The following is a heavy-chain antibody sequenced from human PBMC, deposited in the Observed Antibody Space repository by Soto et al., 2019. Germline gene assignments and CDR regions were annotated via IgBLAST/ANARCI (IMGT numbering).Heavy chain of an antibody. V-gene: IGHV3-7*05. D-gene: IGHD2-15*01. Sequence: PGGSLRLSCAASGFTFSSYWMSWVRQAPGKGLEWVANIKQDGSEKYYVDSVEGRFTISRDNAKNSLYLQMNSLRAEDTAVYYCARECSGGSCYPLDYWGQGTLVTVPQ. J-gene: IGHJ4*02. CDR2: IKQDGSEK. CDR3: ARECSGGSCYPLDY. CDR1: GFTFSSYW.